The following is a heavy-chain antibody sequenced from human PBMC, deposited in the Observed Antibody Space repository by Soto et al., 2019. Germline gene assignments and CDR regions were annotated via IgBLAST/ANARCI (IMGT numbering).Heavy chain of an antibody. D-gene: IGHD3-16*01. Sequence: GGSLRLSCAASGFTFSSYWMHWVRQAPGKGLGWVSRINSDGSSTSYADSVKGRFTISRDNAKNTLYLQMNSLRAEDTAVYYCARGGADGMDVWGQGTTVTVSS. CDR2: INSDGSST. CDR3: ARGGADGMDV. J-gene: IGHJ6*02. CDR1: GFTFSSYW. V-gene: IGHV3-74*01.